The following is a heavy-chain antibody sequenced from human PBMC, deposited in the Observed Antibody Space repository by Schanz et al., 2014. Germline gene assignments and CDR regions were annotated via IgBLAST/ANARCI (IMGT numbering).Heavy chain of an antibody. V-gene: IGHV1-46*01. Sequence: QVQLVQSGAEVKKPGSSVKVSCKASGGTFSSYTISWVRQAPGQGLEWMGIINLSGGSTNNAQKFQGRLTMTRDTSTSTVYMELSSLRSEDTAVYYCAKHVRSLTGNDYWGQGTLVTVSS. D-gene: IGHD3-9*01. CDR1: GGTFSSYT. J-gene: IGHJ4*02. CDR2: INLSGGST. CDR3: AKHVRSLTGNDY.